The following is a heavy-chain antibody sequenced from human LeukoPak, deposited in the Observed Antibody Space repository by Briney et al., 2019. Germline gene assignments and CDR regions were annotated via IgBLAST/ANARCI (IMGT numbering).Heavy chain of an antibody. CDR3: ARSRGYFDWLFYFDY. CDR2: IYPGDSDT. J-gene: IGHJ4*02. Sequence: HGESLKISCKGSGYSFTSYWIGWVRQMPGKGLEWMGIIYPGDSDTRYSPSFQGQVTISADKSISTAYLQWSSLKASDTAMYYCARSRGYFDWLFYFDYWGQGTLVTVSS. V-gene: IGHV5-51*01. CDR1: GYSFTSYW. D-gene: IGHD3-9*01.